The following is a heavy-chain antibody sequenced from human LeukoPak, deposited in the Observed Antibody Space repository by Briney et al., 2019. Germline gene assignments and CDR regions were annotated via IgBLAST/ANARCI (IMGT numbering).Heavy chain of an antibody. D-gene: IGHD1-26*01. CDR2: ITSSSSYI. J-gene: IGHJ4*02. CDR1: GFTFSSYS. CDR3: ARDRAALKVGATDY. V-gene: IGHV3-21*01. Sequence: GGSLRLSCAASGFTFSSYSMNWVRQAPGKGLEWVSSITSSSSYIYYADSVKGRFTISRDNAKNSPYLQMNSLRAEDTAVYYCARDRAALKVGATDYWGQGTLVTVSS.